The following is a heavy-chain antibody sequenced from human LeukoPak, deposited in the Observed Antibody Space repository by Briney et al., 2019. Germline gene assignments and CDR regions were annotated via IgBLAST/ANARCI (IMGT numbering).Heavy chain of an antibody. J-gene: IGHJ3*01. V-gene: IGHV4-31*03. CDR1: GGSISSGGYY. D-gene: IGHD3-3*02. CDR2: IYHSGTT. Sequence: PSQTLSLTCTVSGGSISSGGYYWSWIRQPPGKGLEWIGYIYHSGTTHYNPSLKSRLILSIDTSKNQFSLRLTSVTAADTALYYCARKGISGLKYGDAFDVWGQGTRVTVSS. CDR3: ARKGISGLKYGDAFDV.